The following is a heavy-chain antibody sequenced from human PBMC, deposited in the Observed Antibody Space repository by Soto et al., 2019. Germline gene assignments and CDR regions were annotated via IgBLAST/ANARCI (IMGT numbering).Heavy chain of an antibody. CDR1: GYTCSNYA. CDR2: ITAYGDST. CDR3: AKDPLSYDSDWYPPPGFDP. J-gene: IGHJ5*02. Sequence: EVQLLESGGGFIQPGGSLRLSCAASGYTCSNYAMSWVRQAPGKGLEWVSAITAYGDSTHYADSVKGRFTISRDSPKNTLYLQMDSLRAEDTAVYYCAKDPLSYDSDWYPPPGFDPCGQGTLVTVSS. V-gene: IGHV3-23*01. D-gene: IGHD6-19*01.